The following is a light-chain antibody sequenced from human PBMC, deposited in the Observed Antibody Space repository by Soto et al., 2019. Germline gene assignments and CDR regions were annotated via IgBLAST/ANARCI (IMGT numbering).Light chain of an antibody. CDR3: SSFAGSAFV. V-gene: IGLV2-8*01. Sequence: QSALTQPPSASGSPGQSVTISCTGTSSDVGGYNYVSWYQQHPGKVPKLMIYEVSKRPSGVPDRFSGSKSGNTASLTVSGRQAEDEADYYCSSFAGSAFVFGAGTKVTVL. CDR2: EVS. J-gene: IGLJ1*01. CDR1: SSDVGGYNY.